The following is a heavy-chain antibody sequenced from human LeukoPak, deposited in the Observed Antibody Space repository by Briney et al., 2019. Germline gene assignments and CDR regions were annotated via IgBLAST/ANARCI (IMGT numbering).Heavy chain of an antibody. D-gene: IGHD3-16*01. CDR3: AKDREYSYVYDALDI. Sequence: PGGSLRLSCAASGFTVSSNYMSWVRQAPGKGLEWVSVIYSGGSTYYADSVKGRFTISRDNSKNTLYLQMNTLRAEDTAVYCCAKDREYSYVYDALDIWGQGTMVTVS. V-gene: IGHV3-66*01. CDR2: IYSGGST. CDR1: GFTVSSNY. J-gene: IGHJ3*02.